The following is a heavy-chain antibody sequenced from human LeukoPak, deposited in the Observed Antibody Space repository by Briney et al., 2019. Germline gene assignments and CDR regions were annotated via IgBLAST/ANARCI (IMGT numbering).Heavy chain of an antibody. J-gene: IGHJ4*02. CDR3: ARVVITNFDY. CDR1: GFTFSDYH. V-gene: IGHV3-11*04. Sequence: GGSLRLSCAASGFTFSDYHMNWIRQAPGKGLEWISYISPGGHTTYFADSVKGRFTISRDNAKNSLYLQMNSLRAEDTAVYYCARVVITNFDYWGQGTLVTVSS. D-gene: IGHD3-16*01. CDR2: ISPGGHTT.